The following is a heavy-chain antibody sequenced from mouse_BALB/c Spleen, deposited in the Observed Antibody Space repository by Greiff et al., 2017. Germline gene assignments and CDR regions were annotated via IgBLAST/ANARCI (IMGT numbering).Heavy chain of an antibody. CDR1: GFTFSSYG. D-gene: IGHD2-1*01. CDR3: ARGYYGNWDYAMDY. CDR2: INSNGGST. J-gene: IGHJ4*01. Sequence: DVMLVESGGGLVQPGGSLKLSCAASGFTFSSYGMSWVRQTPDKRLELVATINSNGGSTYYPDSVKGRFTISRDNAKNTLYLQMSSLKSEDTAMYYCARGYYGNWDYAMDYWGQGTSVTVSS. V-gene: IGHV5-6-3*01.